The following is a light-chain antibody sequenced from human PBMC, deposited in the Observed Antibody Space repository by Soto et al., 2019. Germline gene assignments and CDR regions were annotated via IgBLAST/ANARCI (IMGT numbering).Light chain of an antibody. J-gene: IGKJ4*01. Sequence: EXXMTXXXXTLSVSPGERATLSCRASQSVSSNLAWYQQKPGQAPRLLIYGASTRATGIPARFSGSGSGTEFTLTISSLQSEDFAVYYCQQYNNWPLTFGGGTKVEIK. CDR3: QQYNNWPLT. CDR1: QSVSSN. V-gene: IGKV3-15*01. CDR2: GAS.